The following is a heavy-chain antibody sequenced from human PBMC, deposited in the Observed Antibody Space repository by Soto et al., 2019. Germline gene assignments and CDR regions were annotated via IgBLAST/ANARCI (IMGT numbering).Heavy chain of an antibody. J-gene: IGHJ2*01. CDR1: GDSISSYY. V-gene: IGHV4-59*01. CDR3: ARGRGGYFNL. CDR2: IYYSGST. Sequence: QVQLQESGPGLVKPSETLSLTCTVSGDSISSYYWSWIRQPPGKGLEWIGYIYYSGSTNYNPSLKSRVTKSVDTSKNQFSLKLSSVTAADTAVYYCARGRGGYFNLWGRGTLVTVSS.